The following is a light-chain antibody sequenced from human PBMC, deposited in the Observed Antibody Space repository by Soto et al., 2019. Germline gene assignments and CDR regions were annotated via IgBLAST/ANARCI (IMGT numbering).Light chain of an antibody. CDR3: QQSYSTLWT. V-gene: IGKV1-39*01. CDR2: GAS. CDR1: QNINNC. J-gene: IGKJ1*01. Sequence: EIQMTQSPPSLSASVGDRVTITCRTSQNINNCLNWYQQRPGKAPKLLIYGASSLQSGVPSRFSGSGSGTDFTLTISSLQPEEFATYYCQQSYSTLWTCGQGNKVDIK.